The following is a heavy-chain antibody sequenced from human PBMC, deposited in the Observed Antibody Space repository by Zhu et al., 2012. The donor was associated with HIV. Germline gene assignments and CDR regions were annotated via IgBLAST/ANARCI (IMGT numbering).Heavy chain of an antibody. CDR2: IYTSGST. Sequence: QVQLQESGPGLVKPSETLSLTCTVSGGSISSYYWSWIRQPPGKGLEWIGYIYTSGSTNYNPSLKSRVTISVDTSKNQFSLKLSSVTAADTAVYYCARSHGSFGYYFDYWGQGTLVTVSS. J-gene: IGHJ4*02. CDR1: GGSISSYY. D-gene: IGHD3-16*01. CDR3: ARSHGSFGYYFDY. V-gene: IGHV4-4*09.